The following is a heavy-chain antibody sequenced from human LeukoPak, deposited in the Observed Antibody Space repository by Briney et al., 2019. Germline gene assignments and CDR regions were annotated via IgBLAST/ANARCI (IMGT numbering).Heavy chain of an antibody. CDR3: ARGGPGYYDSSGYYYR. CDR1: GGSISSSDYY. CDR2: IYYSGST. Sequence: SETLSLTCTVSGGSISSSDYYWSWIRQPPGKGLEWIGYIYYSGSTYYNPSLKSRVTISVDTSKNQFSLKLSSVTAADTAVYYCARGGPGYYDSSGYYYRWGQGTLVTVSS. V-gene: IGHV4-30-4*01. J-gene: IGHJ5*02. D-gene: IGHD3-22*01.